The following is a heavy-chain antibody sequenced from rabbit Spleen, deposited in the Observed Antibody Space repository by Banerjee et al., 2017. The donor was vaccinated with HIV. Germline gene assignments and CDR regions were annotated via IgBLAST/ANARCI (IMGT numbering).Heavy chain of an antibody. V-gene: IGHV1S40*01. D-gene: IGHD7-1*01. CDR3: VRDGGTNKKFNL. Sequence: QSLEESGGGLVKPGASLTLTCKASGFDLSSCYYLCWVRQAPGKGLEWIGCLYTDVLTTWYASWVNGRFTISKASSTTVTLQMTSLTAADTATYFCVRDGGTNKKFNLWGQGTLVTVS. J-gene: IGHJ4*01. CDR1: GFDLSSCYY. CDR2: LYTDVLTT.